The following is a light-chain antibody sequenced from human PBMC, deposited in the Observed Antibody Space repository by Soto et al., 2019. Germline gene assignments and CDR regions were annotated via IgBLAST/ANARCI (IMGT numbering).Light chain of an antibody. CDR1: SSDVGAYIF. Sequence: QSVLTQPASVSGSPGQSITISCTGTSSDVGAYIFVSWYQQHPGKAPKLMIYDIINQPSGVSNRFSGSKALNTASLTISGLQAEDEADYYCVSFTSSRSYVVRSCTKVTVL. V-gene: IGLV2-14*03. J-gene: IGLJ1*01. CDR2: DII. CDR3: VSFTSSRSYV.